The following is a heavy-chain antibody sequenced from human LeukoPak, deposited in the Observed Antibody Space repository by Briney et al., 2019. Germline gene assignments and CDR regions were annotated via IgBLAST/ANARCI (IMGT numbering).Heavy chain of an antibody. CDR1: GDSVSSNSAA. Sequence: SQTLSLTCAISGDSVSSNSAAWNWIRQSPSRGLEWLGRTYYRSKWYNDYAVSVKSRITINPDTSKNQFSLKLSSVTAADTAVYYCARGPSSYSYVEAYFDYWGQGTLVTVPS. J-gene: IGHJ4*02. V-gene: IGHV6-1*01. D-gene: IGHD5-18*01. CDR3: ARGPSSYSYVEAYFDY. CDR2: TYYRSKWYN.